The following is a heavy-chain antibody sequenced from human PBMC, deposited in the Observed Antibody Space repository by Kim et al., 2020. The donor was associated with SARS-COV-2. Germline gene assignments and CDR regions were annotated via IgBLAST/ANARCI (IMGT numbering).Heavy chain of an antibody. CDR1: GYTFTSYD. Sequence: ASVKVSCKASGYTFTSYDINWVRQATGQGLEWMGWMNPNSGNTGYAQKFQGRVTMTRNTSISTAYMELSSLRSEDTAVYYCARVEKFDFWSGYYIGYWGQGTLVTVSS. V-gene: IGHV1-8*01. CDR3: ARVEKFDFWSGYYIGY. J-gene: IGHJ4*02. CDR2: MNPNSGNT. D-gene: IGHD3-3*01.